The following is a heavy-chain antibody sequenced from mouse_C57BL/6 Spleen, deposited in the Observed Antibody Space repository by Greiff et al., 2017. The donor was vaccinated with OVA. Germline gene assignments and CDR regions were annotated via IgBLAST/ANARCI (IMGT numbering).Heavy chain of an antibody. D-gene: IGHD4-1*02. CDR3: TRPPTRTRWFAY. CDR2: IDPETGGT. CDR1: GYTFTDYE. Sequence: QVQLQQSGAELVRPGASVTLSCKASGYTFTDYEMHWVKQTPVHGLEWIGAIDPETGGTAYNQKFKGKAILTADKSSSTAYMELRSLTSEDSAVYYCTRPPTRTRWFAYWGQGTLVTVSA. J-gene: IGHJ3*01. V-gene: IGHV1-15*01.